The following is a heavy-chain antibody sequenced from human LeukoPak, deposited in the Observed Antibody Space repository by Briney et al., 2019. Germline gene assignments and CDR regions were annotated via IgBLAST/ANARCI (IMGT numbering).Heavy chain of an antibody. CDR1: GYTFTNYG. D-gene: IGHD3-3*01. CDR3: ARDRLSGGGDY. Sequence: ASVKVSCKASGYTFTNYGISWVRQAPGQGLEWMGWISAYNGNTNYAQKLQGRVTMTTDTSTSTAYIDLKSLRSDDTAVYYCARDRLSGGGDYWGQGTLVTVSS. CDR2: ISAYNGNT. J-gene: IGHJ4*02. V-gene: IGHV1-18*01.